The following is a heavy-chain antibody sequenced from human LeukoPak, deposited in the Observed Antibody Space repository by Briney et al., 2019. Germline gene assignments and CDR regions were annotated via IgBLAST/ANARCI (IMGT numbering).Heavy chain of an antibody. CDR2: VSFNGDNK. D-gene: IGHD3-10*01. CDR3: ARDPQWFGKLAHFDY. V-gene: IGHV3-30*03. J-gene: IGHJ4*02. Sequence: GGSLRLSCAASGFTFSSYSMNWVRQAPGKGLEWVALVSFNGDNKYYTDSVKGRFTVSRDNSKNTLYLHLNGLRAEDTAVYYSARDPQWFGKLAHFDYWGQGTLVTVSS. CDR1: GFTFSSYS.